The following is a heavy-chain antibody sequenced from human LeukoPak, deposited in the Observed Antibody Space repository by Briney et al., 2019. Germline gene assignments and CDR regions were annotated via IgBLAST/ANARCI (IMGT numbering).Heavy chain of an antibody. V-gene: IGHV3-23*01. CDR3: AKEGSLHDNMVYYYYGMDV. D-gene: IGHD4/OR15-4a*01. J-gene: IGHJ6*02. CDR2: IRGSGGST. CDR1: GFAFSSYA. Sequence: GGSLRLSCAASGFAFSSYAMSWVRQAPGKGLEWVSAIRGSGGSTYYADSVKGRFTISRDNSKNTLYLQMNSLRAEDTAVYYCAKEGSLHDNMVYYYYGMDVWGQGTTVTVSS.